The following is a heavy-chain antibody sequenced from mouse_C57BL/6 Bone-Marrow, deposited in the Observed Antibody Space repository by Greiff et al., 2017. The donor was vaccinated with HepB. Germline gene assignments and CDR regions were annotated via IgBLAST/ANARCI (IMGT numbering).Heavy chain of an antibody. V-gene: IGHV1-76*01. D-gene: IGHD1-1*01. CDR1: GYTFTDYY. J-gene: IGHJ1*03. CDR3: ARSPLCYGSSHWYFDV. Sequence: VLLQQSGAELVRPGASVKLSCKASGYTFTDYYINWVKQRPGQGLEWIARIYPGSGNTYYNEKFKGKATLTAEKSSSTAYMQLSSLASEDSAVYFCARSPLCYGSSHWYFDVWGTGTTVPVSS. CDR2: IYPGSGNT.